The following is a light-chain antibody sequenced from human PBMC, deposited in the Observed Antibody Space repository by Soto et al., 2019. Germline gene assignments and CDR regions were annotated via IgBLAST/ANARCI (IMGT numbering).Light chain of an antibody. J-gene: IGLJ2*01. CDR3: CSYAGSSTFVV. CDR1: SSDVGGYNY. Sequence: QSALTQPRSVSGSPGQSATISCTGTSSDVGGYNYVSWYQQHPGKAPKLMIYDVTKRPSGVPDRFSGSKSGNTASLTISGLQAEDEADYFCCSYAGSSTFVVFGGGTKLTVL. CDR2: DVT. V-gene: IGLV2-11*01.